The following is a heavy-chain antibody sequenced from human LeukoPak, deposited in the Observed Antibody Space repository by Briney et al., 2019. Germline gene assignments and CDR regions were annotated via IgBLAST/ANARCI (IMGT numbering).Heavy chain of an antibody. J-gene: IGHJ3*02. D-gene: IGHD5-12*01. V-gene: IGHV1-46*01. CDR2: INPSDGST. CDR1: GYSFTIFH. CDR3: ARESTFRLLRNVSDI. Sequence: ASVKLSCKASGYSFTIFHIHWVRQAPGQGLEWMGMINPSDGSTSYAQKFQGRVTMTSDTSTSTVAMDLSSLRSDDTAVYYCARESTFRLLRNVSDIWGQGTMVTVSS.